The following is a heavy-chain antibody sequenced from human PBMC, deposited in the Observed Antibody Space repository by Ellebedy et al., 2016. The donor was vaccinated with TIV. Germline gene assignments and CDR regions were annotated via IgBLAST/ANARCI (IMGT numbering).Heavy chain of an antibody. Sequence: GESLKISCAASGFTFSSYAMTWVRQAPGKGLEWVSTVSFRGGGTYYADSVKGRFTVSRDNSKNTLYLQMNSLRGEDTAVYYCAKQSVVGPSSCFDSWGQGILVTVSS. CDR2: VSFRGGGT. J-gene: IGHJ4*02. D-gene: IGHD2-21*01. V-gene: IGHV3-23*01. CDR1: GFTFSSYA. CDR3: AKQSVVGPSSCFDS.